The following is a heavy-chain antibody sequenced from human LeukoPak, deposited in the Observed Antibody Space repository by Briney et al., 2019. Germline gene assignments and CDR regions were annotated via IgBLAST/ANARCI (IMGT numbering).Heavy chain of an antibody. Sequence: PGGSLRLSCAASGFTFSSYSMNWVRQAPGKGPEWVSSISSSSSYIYYADSVKGRFTISRDNSKNTLYLQMNSLRAEDTAVYYCASPTFSGSGSYYSTTHDLWGQGTLVTVSS. J-gene: IGHJ5*02. V-gene: IGHV3-21*04. CDR3: ASPTFSGSGSYYSTTHDL. CDR2: ISSSSSYI. D-gene: IGHD3-10*01. CDR1: GFTFSSYS.